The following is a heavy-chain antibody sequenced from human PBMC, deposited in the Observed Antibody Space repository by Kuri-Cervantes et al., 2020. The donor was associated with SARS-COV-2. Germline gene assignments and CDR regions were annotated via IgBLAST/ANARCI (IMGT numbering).Heavy chain of an antibody. V-gene: IGHV3-53*01. J-gene: IGHJ6*02. Sequence: GGSLRLSCAASGLTVRSNYMSWVRQAPGKGLEWVSVIYSGGSTYYADSVKGRFTISGDSSKNMLYLQMNSLRAEDTAVYYCARERYGDYVSPYQYYGMDVWGQGTTVTVSS. CDR3: ARERYGDYVSPYQYYGMDV. CDR2: IYSGGST. CDR1: GLTVRSNY. D-gene: IGHD4-17*01.